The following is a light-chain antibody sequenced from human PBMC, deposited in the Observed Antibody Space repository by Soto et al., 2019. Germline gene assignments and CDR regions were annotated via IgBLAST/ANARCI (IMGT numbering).Light chain of an antibody. CDR2: DAS. J-gene: IGKJ4*01. V-gene: IGKV3-11*01. Sequence: EIVLTQSPATLSLSPGERATLSCRASQSVSSYLAWYQQKPGQAPRLLIYDASNRATGVPARFSGSGSGTDFTLTISSLEPEDFAVYYCQQRSTWPLTFGGGTKVEI. CDR3: QQRSTWPLT. CDR1: QSVSSY.